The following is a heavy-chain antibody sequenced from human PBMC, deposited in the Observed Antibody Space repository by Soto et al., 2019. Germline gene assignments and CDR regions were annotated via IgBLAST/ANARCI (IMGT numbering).Heavy chain of an antibody. V-gene: IGHV4-59*08. D-gene: IGHD6-19*01. Sequence: SXTLCLTCTVSGGSISSYYWSCIRQPPGKGLEWIGYIYYSGSTNYNPSLKSRVTISVDTSKNQFSLKLSSVTAADTAVYYCARQDYSSGYDYWGQGTLVTVSS. CDR3: ARQDYSSGYDY. J-gene: IGHJ4*02. CDR1: GGSISSYY. CDR2: IYYSGST.